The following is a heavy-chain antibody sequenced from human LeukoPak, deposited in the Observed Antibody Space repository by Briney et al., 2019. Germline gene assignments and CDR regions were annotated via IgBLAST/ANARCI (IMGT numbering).Heavy chain of an antibody. Sequence: GASVKVSCKASGYTFTSYGISWVRQAPGQGLEWMGWISAYNGNTNYAQKLQGRVTMTTDTSTSTAYMELRSLRSDDTAVYYCARFTYYYDSSGYYYHPFDYWGQGTLVTVSS. J-gene: IGHJ4*02. CDR3: ARFTYYYDSSGYYYHPFDY. V-gene: IGHV1-18*01. CDR1: GYTFTSYG. CDR2: ISAYNGNT. D-gene: IGHD3-22*01.